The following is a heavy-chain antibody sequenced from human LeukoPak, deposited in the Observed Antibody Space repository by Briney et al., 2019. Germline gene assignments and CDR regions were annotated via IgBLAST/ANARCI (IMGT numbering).Heavy chain of an antibody. CDR2: IYYSGRT. V-gene: IGHV4-59*01. J-gene: IGHJ6*02. D-gene: IGHD3-9*01. CDR1: GGSISSYY. Sequence: SETLSLTCTVSGGSISSYYWSWIRQPPGKGLEWIGYIYYSGRTNYNPSLKSRVTISVDTSKNQFSLKLSSVTAADTAVYYCARASTPLYDILTGTYYYYYGMDVWGQGTTVTVSS. CDR3: ARASTPLYDILTGTYYYYYGMDV.